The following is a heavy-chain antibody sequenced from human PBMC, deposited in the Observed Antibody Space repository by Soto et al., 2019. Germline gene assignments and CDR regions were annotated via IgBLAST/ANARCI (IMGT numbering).Heavy chain of an antibody. CDR1: GGSFGSSA. J-gene: IGHJ3*01. Sequence: QVQLVQSGADVKKPGSSVKVSCKTSGGSFGSSAISWVRQAPAQGLEWMGEIIPVFDKANYAQDFQGRLTITADELTGTVFLKLSSLRSEDTAVYFCARLRRDWGEAFDLWGLGTFVTVSS. D-gene: IGHD3-16*01. V-gene: IGHV1-69*01. CDR2: IIPVFDKA. CDR3: ARLRRDWGEAFDL.